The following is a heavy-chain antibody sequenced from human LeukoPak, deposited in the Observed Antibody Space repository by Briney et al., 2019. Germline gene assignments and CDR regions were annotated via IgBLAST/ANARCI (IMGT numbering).Heavy chain of an antibody. Sequence: PGGSLRLSCAASGFTFSSYSMNCVRQAPGKGLEWVSSIISTSSYKYYADSLKGRFTISRDNAKNSLYLQMNSLRAEDTAVYYCARDPRDYYDSSGYSRFDYWGQGTLVTVSS. CDR2: IISTSSYK. CDR3: ARDPRDYYDSSGYSRFDY. J-gene: IGHJ4*02. CDR1: GFTFSSYS. V-gene: IGHV3-21*01. D-gene: IGHD3-22*01.